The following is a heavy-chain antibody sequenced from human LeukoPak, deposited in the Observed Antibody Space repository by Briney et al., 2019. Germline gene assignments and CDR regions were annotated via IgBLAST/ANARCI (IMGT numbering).Heavy chain of an antibody. V-gene: IGHV4-34*01. Sequence: SETLSLTCAVYGGSFSGYYWSWIRQPPGKGLEWIGEINHSGSTNYNPSLKSRVTISVDRSKNQFSLKLSSVTAADTAVYYCASSGITMVRGVSYWGQGTLVTVSS. CDR1: GGSFSGYY. CDR3: ASSGITMVRGVSY. CDR2: INHSGST. J-gene: IGHJ4*02. D-gene: IGHD3-10*01.